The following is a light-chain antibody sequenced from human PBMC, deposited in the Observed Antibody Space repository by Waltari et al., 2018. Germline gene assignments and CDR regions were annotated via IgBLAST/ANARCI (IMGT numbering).Light chain of an antibody. V-gene: IGLV2-14*01. J-gene: IGLJ1*01. CDR3: SSFTTSSTQV. CDR2: EVS. Sequence: QSALTQPASVSGSPGHSITISCTGTSSDAGAYDSVSWYQQYPGKAPKLMIFEVSNRPSGASIRFSGSKSGNTASLTISGLLPEDEADYYCSSFTTSSTQVFGTGTKVTVL. CDR1: SSDAGAYDS.